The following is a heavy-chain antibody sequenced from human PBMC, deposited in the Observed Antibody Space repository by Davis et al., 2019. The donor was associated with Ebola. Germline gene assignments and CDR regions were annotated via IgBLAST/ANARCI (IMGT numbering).Heavy chain of an antibody. CDR3: ARHLLATRQFDY. CDR2: IYPGDSDA. V-gene: IGHV5-51*01. D-gene: IGHD5-24*01. CDR1: GYSFTSYW. J-gene: IGHJ4*02. Sequence: GESLKISCKGSGYSFTSYWIAWVRQMPGKGLEWMGSIYPGDSDARCSPSFQGQVSISADKSISTVYMQWSSLKASDTAMYYCARHLLATRQFDYWGLGTLVTVSS.